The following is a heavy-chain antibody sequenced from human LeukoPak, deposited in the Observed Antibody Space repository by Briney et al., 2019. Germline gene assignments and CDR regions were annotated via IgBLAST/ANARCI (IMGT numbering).Heavy chain of an antibody. V-gene: IGHV4-39*01. CDR3: ARSRGYSFAQDY. CDR2: IFSSGST. Sequence: SETLSLTCTVSGGSISVYTAYYWGWIRQPTGKWLEWIGGIFSSGSTYYNPSLKSRVTISVDTSKNQFSLKLSSVTAADTAVYFCARSRGYSFAQDYWGQGTLVTVSS. CDR1: GGSISVYTAYY. D-gene: IGHD5-18*01. J-gene: IGHJ4*02.